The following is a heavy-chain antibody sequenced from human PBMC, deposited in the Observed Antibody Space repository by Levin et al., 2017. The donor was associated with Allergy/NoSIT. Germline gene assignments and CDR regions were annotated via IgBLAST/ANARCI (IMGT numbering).Heavy chain of an antibody. V-gene: IGHV4-30-2*01. CDR2: IYHGGST. Sequence: SQTLSLTCSVSGGSISSADYAWCWIRQPPGKGLEWIGYIYHGGSTYYNPSLRSRVTISVDKSKNHFSLQVISVTAADTAVYYCARGGIAAAATAHRFDPWGQGTLVTVSS. D-gene: IGHD6-25*01. CDR3: ARGGIAAAATAHRFDP. J-gene: IGHJ5*02. CDR1: GGSISSADYA.